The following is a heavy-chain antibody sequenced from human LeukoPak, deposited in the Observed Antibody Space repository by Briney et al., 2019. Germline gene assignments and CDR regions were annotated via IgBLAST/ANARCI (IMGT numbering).Heavy chain of an antibody. Sequence: ASETLSLTCIVSGVSTSSGYWSWIRQPAGKGLEWMGHTSTSVPTYYNPSLKSRVTMSLDTSENHFSLKLNSVTAADTAVYYCARGYGSGSYSTWGQGTLVSAS. CDR2: TSTSVPT. CDR1: GVSTSSGY. V-gene: IGHV4-4*07. CDR3: ARGYGSGSYST. J-gene: IGHJ5*02. D-gene: IGHD3-10*01.